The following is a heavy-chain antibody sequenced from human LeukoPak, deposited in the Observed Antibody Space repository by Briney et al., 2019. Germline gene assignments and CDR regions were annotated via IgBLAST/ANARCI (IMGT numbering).Heavy chain of an antibody. J-gene: IGHJ4*02. CDR3: ARDRAVVLVAAPGY. CDR2: INNNNGNT. V-gene: IGHV1-18*01. Sequence: ASVKVSCKGSGYTFTNFGTSWVRQAPGQGLEWMGYINNNNGNTNYAQKFQGRATMTTDTSTRTAYMELRSLRSDDTAVYYCARDRAVVLVAAPGYWGQGTLVTVSP. CDR1: GYTFTNFG. D-gene: IGHD2-21*01.